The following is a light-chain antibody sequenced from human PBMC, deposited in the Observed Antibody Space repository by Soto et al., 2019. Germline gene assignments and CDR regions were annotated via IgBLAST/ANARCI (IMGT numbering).Light chain of an antibody. V-gene: IGLV1-40*01. CDR2: GNI. J-gene: IGLJ2*01. Sequence: QSALTQPPSVSGAPGQRVTISCTGSSSNIGAGYDVHWYQQLPGTAPKLLIYGNINRPSGVPDRFSGSKSGTSASLAITGLQAEDEADYYCQSYDTSLSGRGVVFGGGTKLTVL. CDR3: QSYDTSLSGRGVV. CDR1: SSNIGAGYD.